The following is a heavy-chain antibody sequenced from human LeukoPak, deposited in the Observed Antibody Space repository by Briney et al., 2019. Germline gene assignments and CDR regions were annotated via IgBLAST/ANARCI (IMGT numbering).Heavy chain of an antibody. CDR1: GFTLSDHY. D-gene: IGHD2-15*01. CDR3: ARQGYCSGGSCRGQFYFDY. CDR2: IRNKANSSTT. Sequence: PGGSLRLSCAASGFTLSDHYMDWVRQAPGKGLEWVGRIRNKANSSTTEYAASVKGRFTFSRDDSRSLLYLQMNSLKTEDTAVYYCARQGYCSGGSCRGQFYFDYWGQGTLVTVSS. J-gene: IGHJ4*02. V-gene: IGHV3-72*01.